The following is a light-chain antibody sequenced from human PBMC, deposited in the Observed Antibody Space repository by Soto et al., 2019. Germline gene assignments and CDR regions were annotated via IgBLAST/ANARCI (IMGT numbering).Light chain of an antibody. V-gene: IGKV3-20*01. CDR1: QSVSSNY. CDR2: GAF. CDR3: QQYGSPTWT. Sequence: EIVLTQSPGTLSLSPGERATLSCRASQSVSSNYLAWYQQKPGQAPRLLIYGAFCRATGIPDRFSGSGSGTDFTLTIRRLEPEDFAVYYCQQYGSPTWTFGQRTKVESK. J-gene: IGKJ1*01.